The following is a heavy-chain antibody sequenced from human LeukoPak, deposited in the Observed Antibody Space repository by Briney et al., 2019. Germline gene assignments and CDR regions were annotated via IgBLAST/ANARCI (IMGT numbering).Heavy chain of an antibody. Sequence: SETLSLTCAVSGYSLSSGYYWGWIRQPPGKGLEWIGSIYHSGSTYYNPSLKSRVTISVDTSKNQFSLKLSSVTAADTAVYYCASSDGSEMGHARPFDIWGQGTMVTVSS. J-gene: IGHJ3*02. V-gene: IGHV4-38-2*01. CDR2: IYHSGST. CDR3: ASSDGSEMGHARPFDI. CDR1: GYSLSSGYY. D-gene: IGHD3-10*01.